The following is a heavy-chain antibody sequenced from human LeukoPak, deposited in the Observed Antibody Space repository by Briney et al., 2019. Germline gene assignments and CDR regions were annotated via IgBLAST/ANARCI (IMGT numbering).Heavy chain of an antibody. CDR1: GYTFTRNG. CDR3: AKIGPSSWSDRYNWFDP. CDR2: ISAYNGNT. D-gene: IGHD6-13*01. Sequence: ASVKVSFTASGYTFTRNGISWVRQAPGQGLEWMGWISAYNGNTNYAQKLQGRVTMTTDTSTSTAYMELRSLRSDDTAVYYCAKIGPSSWSDRYNWFDPWGQGTLVTVSS. J-gene: IGHJ5*02. V-gene: IGHV1-18*01.